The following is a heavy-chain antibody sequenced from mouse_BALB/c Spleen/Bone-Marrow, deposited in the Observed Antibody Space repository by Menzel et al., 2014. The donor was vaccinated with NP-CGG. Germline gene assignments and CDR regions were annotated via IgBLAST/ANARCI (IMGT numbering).Heavy chain of an antibody. CDR1: GYTFTDYA. CDR3: ARSGYGYDWSAY. D-gene: IGHD2-2*01. Sequence: QVQLQQSGPELVRPGVSVKISCKGSGYTFTDYAMHWVKQSHAKSLEWIGVINTYSGNTNYNQKFKGKATMTVDKSSSTAYMELARLTSEDSAIYYCARSGYGYDWSAYWGQGTLVTVSA. CDR2: INTYSGNT. V-gene: IGHV1-67*01. J-gene: IGHJ3*01.